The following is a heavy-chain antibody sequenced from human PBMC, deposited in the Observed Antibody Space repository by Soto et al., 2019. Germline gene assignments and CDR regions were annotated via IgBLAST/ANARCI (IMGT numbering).Heavy chain of an antibody. CDR3: AKEQTTGAHYALDY. J-gene: IGHJ4*02. CDR1: GFIFSSYA. Sequence: QPGGSLRLSCEASGFIFSSYAMNWVRQAPGKGLQWVSSITGSSDYTSYIASVEGRFTISRDNSKNTLYLQMNSLRAEDTAVYFCAKEQTTGAHYALDYWSQGTLVTVSS. CDR2: ITGSSDYT. D-gene: IGHD2-8*02. V-gene: IGHV3-23*01.